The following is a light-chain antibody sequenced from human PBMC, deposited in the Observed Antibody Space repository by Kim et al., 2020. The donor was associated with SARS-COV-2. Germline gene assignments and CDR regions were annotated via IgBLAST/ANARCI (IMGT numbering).Light chain of an antibody. V-gene: IGLV3-1*01. CDR3: QAWDSSTAV. J-gene: IGLJ2*01. Sequence: SPGQTASITCSGDKLGDKYACWYQQKPGQSPVLVIYQDTRRPSGIPERFSGSNSGNTATLTISGTQAMDEADYYCQAWDSSTAVFGGGTQLTVL. CDR1: KLGDKY. CDR2: QDT.